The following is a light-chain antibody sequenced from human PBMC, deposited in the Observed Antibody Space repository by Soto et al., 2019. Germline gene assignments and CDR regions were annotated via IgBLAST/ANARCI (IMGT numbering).Light chain of an antibody. CDR3: SSYTGSSTVV. J-gene: IGLJ3*02. V-gene: IGLV2-14*03. CDR1: SSDVGSYNY. CDR2: DVS. Sequence: QSALTQPASVSGSPGQSITISCTGTSSDVGSYNYVSWYQQHPGKAPKLMIYDVSHRPSGVSNRLSGSKSGNTASLTSSGLQAEDEADYYCSSYTGSSTVVFGGGTKLTVL.